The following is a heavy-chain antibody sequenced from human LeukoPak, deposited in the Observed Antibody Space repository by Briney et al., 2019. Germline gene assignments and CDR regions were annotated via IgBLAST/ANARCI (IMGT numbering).Heavy chain of an antibody. Sequence: TTGGSLRLSCAASGFTFSSYSMTWVRQAPGKGLEWVSSISSSSSYIYYADSVKGRFTISRDNAKKSLYLQMNSLRAEDTAVYYCARVCDVVVPAAILDYYYGMDIWGQGTTVTVSS. D-gene: IGHD2-2*01. CDR3: ARVCDVVVPAAILDYYYGMDI. J-gene: IGHJ6*02. CDR1: GFTFSSYS. CDR2: ISSSSSYI. V-gene: IGHV3-21*01.